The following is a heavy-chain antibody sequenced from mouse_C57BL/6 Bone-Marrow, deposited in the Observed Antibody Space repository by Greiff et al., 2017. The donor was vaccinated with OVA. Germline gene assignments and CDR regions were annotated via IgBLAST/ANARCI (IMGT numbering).Heavy chain of an antibody. CDR1: GYTFTSYG. D-gene: IGHD2-1*01. CDR3: ARSPYCNYHY. CDR2: IYPRSGNT. J-gene: IGHJ2*01. V-gene: IGHV1-81*01. Sequence: VQLQQSGAELARPGASVKLSCKASGYTFTSYGISWVKQRPGQGLEWIGEIYPRSGNTYYNEKFKGKATLTADKSSSTAYMQLRSLTSEDSAVYFCARSPYCNYHYWGQGTTLTVSS.